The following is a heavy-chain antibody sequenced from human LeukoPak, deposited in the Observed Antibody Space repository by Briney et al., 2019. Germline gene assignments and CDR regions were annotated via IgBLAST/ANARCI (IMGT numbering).Heavy chain of an antibody. J-gene: IGHJ4*02. Sequence: ASVKVSCKASGYTFTSYYMHWVRQAPGQGLEWMGIINPSGGGTSYAQKFQGRVTMTRDTSTSTVYMELSSLRSEDTAVYYCARADYSDRPPYYWGQGTLVTVSS. CDR2: INPSGGGT. D-gene: IGHD4-17*01. CDR1: GYTFTSYY. V-gene: IGHV1-46*01. CDR3: ARADYSDRPPYY.